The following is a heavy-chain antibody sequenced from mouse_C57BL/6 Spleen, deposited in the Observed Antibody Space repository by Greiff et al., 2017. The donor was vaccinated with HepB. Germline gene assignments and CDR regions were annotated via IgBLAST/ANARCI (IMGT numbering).Heavy chain of an antibody. CDR3: ARQAMVNWYFDV. Sequence: QVQLKQPGAELVKPGASVKLSCKASGYTFTSYWMHWVKQRPGRGLEWIGRIDPNSGGTKYNEKFKSKATLTVDKPSSTAYMQLSSLTSEDSAVYYCARQAMVNWYFDVWGTGTTVTVSS. D-gene: IGHD2-3*01. CDR2: IDPNSGGT. CDR1: GYTFTSYW. V-gene: IGHV1-72*01. J-gene: IGHJ1*03.